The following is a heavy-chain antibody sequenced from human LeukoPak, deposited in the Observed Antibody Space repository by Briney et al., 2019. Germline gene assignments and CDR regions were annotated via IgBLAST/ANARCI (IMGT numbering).Heavy chain of an antibody. J-gene: IGHJ4*02. CDR2: ISYLSSYV. Sequence: GRSLRLSCSASGFTFSDYDMNLGRQAPGKGLEWVSYISYLSSYVYSGDSVKGRFSISRDNAKTSLYLQMNSLGAEDTAIYYCGRAFRPLRTSSAGDLWGQGILVTVSS. D-gene: IGHD3-16*01. CDR1: GFTFSDYD. CDR3: GRAFRPLRTSSAGDL. V-gene: IGHV3-21*01.